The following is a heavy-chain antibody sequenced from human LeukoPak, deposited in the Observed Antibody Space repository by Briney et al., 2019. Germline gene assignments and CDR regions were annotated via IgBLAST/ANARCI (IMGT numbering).Heavy chain of an antibody. D-gene: IGHD3-22*01. CDR1: GGSISSSSYY. Sequence: SETLSLTCTVSGGSISSSSYYWGWIRQPPGKGLEWIGSIYYSGSTYYNPSLKSRVTISVDTSKNQFSLKLSSVTAADTAVYYCASIGESYYYDSSGLVDYWGQGTLVTVSS. CDR3: ASIGESYYYDSSGLVDY. CDR2: IYYSGST. V-gene: IGHV4-39*07. J-gene: IGHJ4*02.